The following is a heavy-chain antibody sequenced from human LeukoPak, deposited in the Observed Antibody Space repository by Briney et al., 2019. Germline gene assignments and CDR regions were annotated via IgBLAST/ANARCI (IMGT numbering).Heavy chain of an antibody. CDR3: ARKGIVVVPAASYYFDY. Sequence: SETLSLTCAVYGGSFSGYYWSWIRQPPGKGLEWIGEINHSGSTNYNPSLKSRVTISVDTSKNQFSLKLSSVTAADTAVYYCARKGIVVVPAASYYFDYWGQGTLVTVSS. V-gene: IGHV4-34*01. D-gene: IGHD2-2*01. CDR2: INHSGST. J-gene: IGHJ4*02. CDR1: GGSFSGYY.